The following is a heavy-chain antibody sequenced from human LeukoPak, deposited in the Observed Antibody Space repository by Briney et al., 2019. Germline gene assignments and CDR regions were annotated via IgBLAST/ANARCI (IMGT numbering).Heavy chain of an antibody. CDR2: ISSSGSTI. CDR1: GFTFSSYE. D-gene: IGHD5-18*01. V-gene: IGHV3-48*03. CDR3: ARVGYSYGYSYYYYYMDV. J-gene: IGHJ6*03. Sequence: SRGSLRLSCAASGFTFSSYEMNWVRQAPGKGLEWVSYISSSGSTIYYADSVKGRFTISRDNAKNSLYLQMNSLRAEDTAVYYCARVGYSYGYSYYYYYMDVWGKGTTVTVSS.